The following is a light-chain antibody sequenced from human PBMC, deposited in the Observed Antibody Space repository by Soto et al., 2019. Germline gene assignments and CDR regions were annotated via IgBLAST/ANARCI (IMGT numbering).Light chain of an antibody. CDR1: QGISSW. J-gene: IGKJ1*01. Sequence: DIQMTQSPSSVSASVGDRVTITFRASQGISSWLAWYQQKPGKAPKLLIYDASSLESGVPSRFSGSGSGTEFTLTITSLQPDDFATYYCQQYNSYPWTFGQGTKVDI. CDR2: DAS. V-gene: IGKV1-5*01. CDR3: QQYNSYPWT.